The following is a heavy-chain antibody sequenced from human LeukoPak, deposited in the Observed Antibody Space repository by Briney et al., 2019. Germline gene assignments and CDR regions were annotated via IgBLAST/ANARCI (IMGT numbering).Heavy chain of an antibody. J-gene: IGHJ4*02. V-gene: IGHV4-4*02. D-gene: IGHD6-19*01. CDR2: IYHSGST. CDR1: GGSISSSNW. Sequence: RPSETLSLTCAVSGGSISSSNWWSWVRQPPGKGLEWIGEIYHSGSTNYNPSLKSRVTISVDKSKNQFSLKLSSVTAADTAVYYCARGAFLSSGYKAIRPWFDYWGQGTQVTVSS. CDR3: ARGAFLSSGYKAIRPWFDY.